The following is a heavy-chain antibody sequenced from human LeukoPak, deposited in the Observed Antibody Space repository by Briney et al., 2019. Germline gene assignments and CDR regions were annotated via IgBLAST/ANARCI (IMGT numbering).Heavy chain of an antibody. CDR3: AKGARGVTPVYYSDY. J-gene: IGHJ4*02. V-gene: IGHV3-23*01. Sequence: GGSLRLSCAASGFSFSSYAMSWVRHAPGKGLEWVSSISNSGVTTYYADSVKGRFTLPRDNSKNTLYLQMNSLRAGDTAVYYCAKGARGVTPVYYSDYWGQGILVTVSS. CDR2: ISNSGVTT. CDR1: GFSFSSYA. D-gene: IGHD4-23*01.